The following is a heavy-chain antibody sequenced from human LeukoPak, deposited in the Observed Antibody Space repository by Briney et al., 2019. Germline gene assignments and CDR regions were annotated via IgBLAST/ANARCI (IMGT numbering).Heavy chain of an antibody. CDR2: IIPILGTA. Sequence: SVKVSCKSSGGTFSSYAISWVRQAPGQGLEWMGGIIPILGTANYAQKFQGRVTITTDESTSTTYMELSSLRSEDTAVYYCARTMVRGVIVGFDYWGQGTLVTVSS. CDR3: ARTMVRGVIVGFDY. CDR1: GGTFSSYA. V-gene: IGHV1-69*05. D-gene: IGHD3-10*01. J-gene: IGHJ4*02.